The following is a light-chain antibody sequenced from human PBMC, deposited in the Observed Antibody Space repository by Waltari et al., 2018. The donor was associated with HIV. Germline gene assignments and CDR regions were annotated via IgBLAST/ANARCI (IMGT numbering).Light chain of an antibody. V-gene: IGLV3-25*03. Sequence: SYELTQPPSVSVSPGQTARITCSGDALPKQYAYWYQQKPGQAPVLVIYKDSERPSGIPERFSGSSSGTTVTVTISGVQAEDEADYYCQSADSSGTKGVFGGGTKLTVL. CDR1: ALPKQY. CDR3: QSADSSGTKGV. J-gene: IGLJ2*01. CDR2: KDS.